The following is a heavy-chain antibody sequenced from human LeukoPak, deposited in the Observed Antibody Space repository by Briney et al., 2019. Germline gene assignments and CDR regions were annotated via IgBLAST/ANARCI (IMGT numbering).Heavy chain of an antibody. CDR2: IYYSGST. V-gene: IGHV4-59*01. D-gene: IGHD3-22*01. J-gene: IGHJ3*02. CDR3: ARLNDRADAFDI. Sequence: SETLSLTCTVSGGSISSYYWSWIRQPPGKGLEWIGYIYYSGSTNYNPSLKSRVTISVDTSKNQFSLKLSSVTAADTAVYYCARLNDRADAFDIWGQGTMVTVSS. CDR1: GGSISSYY.